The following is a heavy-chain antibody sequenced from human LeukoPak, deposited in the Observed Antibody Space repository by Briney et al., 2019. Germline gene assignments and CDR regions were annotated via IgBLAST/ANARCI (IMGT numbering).Heavy chain of an antibody. CDR2: IYSGGST. Sequence: GGSLRLSCAASGFIVSSNYMSWVRQAPGKGLEWVSIIYSGGSTYYADSVKGRFTISRENSKNTVCLQMNSLRGEDTAMYYCARVGTGTSGYFDYWGQGALVTVSS. CDR3: ARVGTGTSGYFDY. J-gene: IGHJ4*02. D-gene: IGHD2-8*01. CDR1: GFIVSSNY. V-gene: IGHV3-53*01.